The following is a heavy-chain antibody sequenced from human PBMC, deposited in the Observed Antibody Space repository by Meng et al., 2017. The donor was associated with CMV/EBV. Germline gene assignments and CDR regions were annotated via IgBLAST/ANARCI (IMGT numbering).Heavy chain of an antibody. D-gene: IGHD2-2*01. V-gene: IGHV3-74*01. CDR2: INSDGSST. CDR1: GFTFSSYW. CDR3: ARVPYCSSTSCYST. J-gene: IGHJ6*02. Sequence: GRSLRLSCAASGFTFSSYWMHWVRQAPGKGLVWVSRINSDGSSTSYADSVKGRFTISRDNAKNTLYLQMNSLRAEDTAVYYCARVPYCSSTSCYSTWGQGTTVTVSS.